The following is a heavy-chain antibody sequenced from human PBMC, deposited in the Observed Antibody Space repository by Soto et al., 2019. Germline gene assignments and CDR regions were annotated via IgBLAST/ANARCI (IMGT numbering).Heavy chain of an antibody. J-gene: IGHJ6*02. Sequence: GGALRLSCVDSGFTFNNYNLHWVRQAPGDSLESVAVISFDGTTDYYADSVKGRFTVSRDNFKNTLSLQMDNLRPEDTAVYYCARDNRDCSSFNCYNPGRVFGLDVWGQGTTVTVSS. CDR3: ARDNRDCSSFNCYNPGRVFGLDV. V-gene: IGHV3-30-3*01. D-gene: IGHD2-2*02. CDR1: GFTFNNYN. CDR2: ISFDGTTD.